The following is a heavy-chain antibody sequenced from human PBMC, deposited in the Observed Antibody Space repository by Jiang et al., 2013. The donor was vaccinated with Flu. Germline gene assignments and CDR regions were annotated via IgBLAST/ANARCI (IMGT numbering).Heavy chain of an antibody. CDR1: GYSFTSYW. CDR2: IYPGDSDT. J-gene: IGHJ5*02. CDR3: ARRETRYYDLENWFDP. Sequence: GAEVKKPGESLKISCKGSGYSFTSYWIGWVRQMPGKGLEWMGIIYPGDSDTRYSPSFQGQVTISADKSISTAYLQWSSLKASDTAMYYCARRETRYYDLENWFDPWGQGTLVTVSS. D-gene: IGHD3-3*01. V-gene: IGHV5-51*01.